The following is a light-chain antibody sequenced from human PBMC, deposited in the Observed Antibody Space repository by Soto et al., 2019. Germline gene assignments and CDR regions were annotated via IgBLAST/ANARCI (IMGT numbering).Light chain of an antibody. CDR2: GAS. Sequence: EIAMTQSPDTLSVSPGDRATLSCRASQGVRSDLAWYQQKPGQAPRLLIYGASSRATGIPDRFSGSGSGTDFTLTISRLEPEDFAVYYCQQYGSSPQTFGGGTKVDIK. CDR1: QGVRSD. V-gene: IGKV3-20*01. CDR3: QQYGSSPQT. J-gene: IGKJ4*01.